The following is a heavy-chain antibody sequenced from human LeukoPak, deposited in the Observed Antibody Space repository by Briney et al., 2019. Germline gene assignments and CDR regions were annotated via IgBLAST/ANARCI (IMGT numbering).Heavy chain of an antibody. J-gene: IGHJ6*02. V-gene: IGHV4-34*01. CDR3: ARTRYYYYYGMDV. CDR2: INHSGST. Sequence: PSETLSLTCAVYGGSFSGYYWSWIRQPPGKGPEWIGEINHSGSTNYNPSLKSRVTISVDTSKNQFSLKLSSVTAADTAVYYCARTRYYYYYGMDVWGQGTTVTVS. CDR1: GGSFSGYY.